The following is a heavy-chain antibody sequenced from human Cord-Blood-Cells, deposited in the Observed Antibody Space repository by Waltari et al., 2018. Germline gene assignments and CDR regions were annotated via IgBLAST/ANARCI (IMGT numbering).Heavy chain of an antibody. Sequence: EVQLVESGGGLVKPGGSLRLSCAASGFTFSSYSMNWVRQATGKGLEWVSSISSSSSYIYYADSVKGRFTISRDNAKNSLYLQMNSLRAEDTAVYYCARESIAAAGLWGQGTLVTVSS. CDR1: GFTFSSYS. V-gene: IGHV3-21*01. CDR3: ARESIAAAGL. CDR2: ISSSSSYI. D-gene: IGHD6-13*01. J-gene: IGHJ4*02.